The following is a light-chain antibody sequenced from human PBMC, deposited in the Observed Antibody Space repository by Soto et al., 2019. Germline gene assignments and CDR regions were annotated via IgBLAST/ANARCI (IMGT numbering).Light chain of an antibody. J-gene: IGLJ2*01. Sequence: QSVLTQPPSVTAAPGQRITISCSGSNSNIGDNYVSWYQHLPGTGPKLLISDNTDRPSGIPDRFSGSKSGTSATLAITGLQTADAADYYCATWDSSLTSVIFGGGTKLTVL. CDR1: NSNIGDNY. CDR3: ATWDSSLTSVI. V-gene: IGLV1-51*01. CDR2: DNT.